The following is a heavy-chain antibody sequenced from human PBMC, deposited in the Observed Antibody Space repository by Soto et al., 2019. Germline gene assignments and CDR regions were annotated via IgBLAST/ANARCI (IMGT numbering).Heavy chain of an antibody. Sequence: QVHLVESGGGGVQPGRSLRLSCAASGFTFDSHGMHWVRQAPGKGLEWVAVISSDGHNKYYADSVKVRFNTSRDNFNNILYLQMSSLRAEHTALYYCANDLLPNTVTTCGSWGQGTLVTVSS. CDR2: ISSDGHNK. CDR3: ANDLLPNTVTTCGS. CDR1: GFTFDSHG. V-gene: IGHV3-30*18. D-gene: IGHD4-17*01. J-gene: IGHJ5*02.